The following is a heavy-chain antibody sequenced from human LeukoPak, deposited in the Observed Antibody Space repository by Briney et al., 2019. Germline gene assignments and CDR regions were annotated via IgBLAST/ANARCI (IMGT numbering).Heavy chain of an antibody. CDR3: ERGYNWNRDWYFDL. D-gene: IGHD1-20*01. CDR1: GGSISSGGYY. J-gene: IGHJ2*01. Sequence: SETLSLTCTVSGGSISSGGYYWSWIRQHPGKGLEWIGYIYYSGSTYYNPSLKSRVTISVDTSKNQFSLKLSSVTAADTAVYYCERGYNWNRDWYFDLWGCGTLVTVSS. CDR2: IYYSGST. V-gene: IGHV4-31*03.